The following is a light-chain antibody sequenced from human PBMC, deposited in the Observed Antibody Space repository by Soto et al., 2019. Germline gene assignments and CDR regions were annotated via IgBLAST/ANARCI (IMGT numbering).Light chain of an antibody. J-gene: IGKJ5*01. CDR3: QQYHSWPIT. Sequence: EIVMTQSPGTLSVSPGESATLSCRASQRVSSNLAWYQQKPGQAPRLLIYGASTMATGIPVRFSCSGSGTEFTLTISSLKSEDFALYSCQQYHSWPITFGQGTRLDIK. CDR1: QRVSSN. CDR2: GAS. V-gene: IGKV3-15*01.